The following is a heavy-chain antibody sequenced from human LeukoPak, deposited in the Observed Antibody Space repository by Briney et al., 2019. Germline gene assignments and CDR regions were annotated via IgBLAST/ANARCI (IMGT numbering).Heavy chain of an antibody. J-gene: IGHJ5*02. V-gene: IGHV1-69*13. CDR3: ARASVLRYFDWLLHVNWFDP. CDR2: IIPIFGTA. CDR1: GGTCSSYA. Sequence: ASEKVSCKASGGTCSSYAISWVRQAAGQWLEWMGGIIPIFGTANYAQKFQGRVTITADESTSTAYMELSSLRSEDTAVYYCARASVLRYFDWLLHVNWFDPWGQGTLVTVSS. D-gene: IGHD3-9*01.